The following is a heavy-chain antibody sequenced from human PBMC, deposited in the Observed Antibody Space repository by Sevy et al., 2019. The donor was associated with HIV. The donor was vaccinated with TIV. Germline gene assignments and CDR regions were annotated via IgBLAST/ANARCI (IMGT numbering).Heavy chain of an antibody. Sequence: GGSLRLSCAASGFTFSNYAMNWVRQGPGKGLEWVSTISSIGNNAFYPNSVKGRLTISRDNSKNKLYLQMTSLRVDDTAVYYCVRGRPFNSWGPGTLVTVSS. CDR2: ISSIGNNA. D-gene: IGHD3-3*02. CDR3: VRGRPFNS. J-gene: IGHJ5*02. V-gene: IGHV3-23*01. CDR1: GFTFSNYA.